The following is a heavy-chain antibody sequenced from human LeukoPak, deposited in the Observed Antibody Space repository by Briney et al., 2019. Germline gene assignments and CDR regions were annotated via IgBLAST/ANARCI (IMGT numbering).Heavy chain of an antibody. D-gene: IGHD3-22*01. CDR2: MYSGGST. CDR1: GFTVSSNY. V-gene: IGHV3-66*01. J-gene: IGHJ4*02. CDR3: ASSTTSEYYYDSSGYYGDFDY. Sequence: GGCLRLSCAASGFTVSSNYMSWVRQAPGKGLEWVSVMYSGGSTYYADSVKGRFTISRDNSKNTLYLQMNSLRAEDTAVYYCASSTTSEYYYDSSGYYGDFDYWGQGTLVTVSS.